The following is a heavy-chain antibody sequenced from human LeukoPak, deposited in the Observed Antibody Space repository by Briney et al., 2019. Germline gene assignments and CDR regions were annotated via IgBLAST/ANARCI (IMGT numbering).Heavy chain of an antibody. CDR2: INPNSGGT. Sequence: ASVKVSCKASGYTFTGYYMHWVRQAPGQGLEWMGWINPNSGGTNYEQKFQGRVTMTRDTSISTAYMELSRLRSDDTAVYYCARSLYGGNSNWFDPWGQGTLVTVSS. J-gene: IGHJ5*02. CDR3: ARSLYGGNSNWFDP. CDR1: GYTFTGYY. D-gene: IGHD4-23*01. V-gene: IGHV1-2*02.